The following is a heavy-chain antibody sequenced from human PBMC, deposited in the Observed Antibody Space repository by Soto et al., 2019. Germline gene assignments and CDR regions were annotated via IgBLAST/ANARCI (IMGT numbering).Heavy chain of an antibody. CDR3: AGACVAPYCDFVMDV. V-gene: IGHV1-18*03. D-gene: IGHD5-12*01. J-gene: IGHJ6*02. CDR2: ISSYNGDT. Sequence: QVQLVQSGAEVKKPGASVKVSCKASGYTFTRSGISWVRQAPGQGPEWMGWISSYNGDTNYAHTFQGRVTMTTDTSASTVELELGSLGSDELVVYDCAGACVAPYCDFVMDVWGHGAPVTVSS. CDR1: GYTFTRSG.